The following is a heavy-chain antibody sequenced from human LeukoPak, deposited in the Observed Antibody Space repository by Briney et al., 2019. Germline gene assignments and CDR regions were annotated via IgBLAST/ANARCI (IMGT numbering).Heavy chain of an antibody. CDR3: ARGVVPAAMRYWYFDL. V-gene: IGHV3-23*01. D-gene: IGHD2-2*01. Sequence: GGSLRLSCAASGFTFSSYAMNWVRQAPGKGLEWVSAISGSGGSTYYADSVKGRLTISRDNSKNTLYLQMNSLRAEDTAVYYCARGVVPAAMRYWYFDLWGRGTLVTVSS. J-gene: IGHJ2*01. CDR2: ISGSGGST. CDR1: GFTFSSYA.